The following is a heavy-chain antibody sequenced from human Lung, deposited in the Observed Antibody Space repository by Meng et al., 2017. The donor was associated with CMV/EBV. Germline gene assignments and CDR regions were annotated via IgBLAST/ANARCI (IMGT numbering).Heavy chain of an antibody. CDR1: GVSISSKIR. V-gene: IGHV4-4*02. D-gene: IGHD1-26*01. CDR3: ARGKQDAWELLAY. Sequence: QGRRQRWGPGRVTPSGHPSSTCGVSGVSISSKIRWTWVRQPPGKGLEWIGDIDDSGSTNYNPSLNSRISISLDKSKNHFSLKVNSVTAADTAVYYCARGKQDAWELLAYWGQGALVTVSS. CDR2: IDDSGST. J-gene: IGHJ4*02.